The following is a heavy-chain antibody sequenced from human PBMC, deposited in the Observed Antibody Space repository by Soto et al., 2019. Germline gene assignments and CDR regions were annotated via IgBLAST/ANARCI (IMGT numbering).Heavy chain of an antibody. V-gene: IGHV3-23*01. D-gene: IGHD3-9*01. CDR2: ISSSGDNT. J-gene: IGHJ4*02. CDR3: AKDWLSNSGYLIYYFDY. CDR1: GFTFSNYV. Sequence: PGGSLRLSCAASGFTFSNYVMSWVRQAPGKGLEWVSAISSSGDNTYYADSVKGRFTISRDNSKNTLFLQMNSLRAEDTALYYCAKDWLSNSGYLIYYFDYWGQGTLVTVSS.